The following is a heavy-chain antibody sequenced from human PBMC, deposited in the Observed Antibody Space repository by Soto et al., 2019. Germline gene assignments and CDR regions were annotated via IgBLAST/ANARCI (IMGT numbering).Heavy chain of an antibody. V-gene: IGHV4-59*01. CDR2: IYYSGST. D-gene: IGHD2-15*01. Sequence: ASETLSLTYTVSGGSISSYYCSWIRQPPGKGLEWIGYIYYSGSTNYNPSLKSRVTISVDTSKNQFSLKLSSVTAADTAVYYCARSRYRSGGSCYGTTYYFDYWGQGTLVTVSS. CDR3: ARSRYRSGGSCYGTTYYFDY. J-gene: IGHJ4*02. CDR1: GGSISSYY.